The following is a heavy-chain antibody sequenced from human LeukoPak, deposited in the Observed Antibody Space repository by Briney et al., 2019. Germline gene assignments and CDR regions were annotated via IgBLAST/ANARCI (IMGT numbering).Heavy chain of an antibody. CDR1: DYTFTNYG. V-gene: IGHV1-18*01. J-gene: IGHJ4*02. D-gene: IGHD3-22*01. CDR3: ARDYYDSSGYYYVFAY. Sequence: ASVKVSCKASDYTFTNYGISWVRQAPGQGLEWMGWISAYNGNTNQAQKLQGRVTMTTDTSTRTAYMELRSLRSDDTAVYYCARDYYDSSGYYYVFAYWGQGTQVTVSS. CDR2: ISAYNGNT.